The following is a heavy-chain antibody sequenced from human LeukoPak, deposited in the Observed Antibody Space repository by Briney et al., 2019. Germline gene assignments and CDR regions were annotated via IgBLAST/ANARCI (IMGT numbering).Heavy chain of an antibody. V-gene: IGHV4-39*01. CDR1: GGSIRSSGYY. D-gene: IGHD3-16*01. CDR3: ARHRVYDWNYPIWFDP. J-gene: IGHJ5*02. CDR2: IYYSGNT. Sequence: SETLSLTCTVSGGSIRSSGYYWAWIRQPPGKGLESIANIYYSGNTYYNPPLKSRVTISVDTSKNQFSLKLTSVTAADTAVCHCARHRVYDWNYPIWFDPWGQGTLVTVSS.